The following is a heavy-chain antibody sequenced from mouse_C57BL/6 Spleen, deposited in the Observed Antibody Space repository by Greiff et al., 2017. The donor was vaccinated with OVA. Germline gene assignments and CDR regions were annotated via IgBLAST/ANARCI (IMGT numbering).Heavy chain of an antibody. Sequence: EVMLVESGGGLVKPGGSLKLSCAASGFTFSSYAMSWVRQTPEKRLEWVATISDGGSYTYYPDNVKGRFTISRDNAKNNLYLQMSHLKSEDTAMYYCARNWFDYWGQGTTLTVSS. V-gene: IGHV5-4*03. J-gene: IGHJ2*01. CDR2: ISDGGSYT. CDR3: ARNWFDY. CDR1: GFTFSSYA. D-gene: IGHD4-1*01.